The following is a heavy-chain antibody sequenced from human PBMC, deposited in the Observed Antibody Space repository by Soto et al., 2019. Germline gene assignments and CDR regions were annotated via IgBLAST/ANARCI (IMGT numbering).Heavy chain of an antibody. Sequence: EVQLVESGGGLVQPGGSLRLSCAASGINVGRNYMTWVRQAPGKGLEWVSVIYTGGSTYYADSVKGRFTLSRDKSKNTLSLQMNSLRTEDTAVYYCARAASENSNWWDFYYYGMDVWGQGTTVTVSS. CDR3: ARAASENSNWWDFYYYGMDV. D-gene: IGHD6-13*01. J-gene: IGHJ6*02. CDR1: GINVGRNY. V-gene: IGHV3-66*01. CDR2: IYTGGST.